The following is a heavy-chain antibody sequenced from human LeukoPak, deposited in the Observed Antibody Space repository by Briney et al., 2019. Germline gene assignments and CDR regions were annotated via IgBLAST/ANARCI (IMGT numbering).Heavy chain of an antibody. J-gene: IGHJ4*02. CDR1: GFTFSSYW. V-gene: IGHV3-74*01. D-gene: IGHD5-12*01. Sequence: GESLRLSCAASGFTFSSYWMHWVRQAPWKGLLWVSRINGDGTITAYADSVKGRFTISRDNAKNTLYLQMNSLRAEDTAVYYCARRGPEIVATIDYWGQGTLVTVSS. CDR3: ARRGPEIVATIDY. CDR2: INGDGTIT.